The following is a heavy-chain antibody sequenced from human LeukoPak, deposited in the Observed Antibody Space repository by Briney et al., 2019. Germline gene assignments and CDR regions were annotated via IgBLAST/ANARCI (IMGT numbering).Heavy chain of an antibody. J-gene: IGHJ4*02. CDR2: IYYSGST. V-gene: IGHV4-59*08. Sequence: SETLSLTCTVSGGSISSYYWSWIRQPPGKGLEWIGYIYYSGSTNYNPSLKSRVTISVDTSKNQFSLKLSSVTAPDTAVYYCARRRGGYNYGYFDYWGQGTLVTVSS. CDR1: GGSISSYY. CDR3: ARRRGGYNYGYFDY. D-gene: IGHD5-24*01.